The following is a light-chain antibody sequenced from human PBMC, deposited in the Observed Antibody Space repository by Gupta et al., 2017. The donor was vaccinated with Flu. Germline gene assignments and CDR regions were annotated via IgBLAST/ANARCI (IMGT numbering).Light chain of an antibody. Sequence: PLSVSASVGDRVTITCRGSQDIGSWLAWYQQKPGKAPKLLIYAASTLQGGVPSRFSGSGSGTDFTLTISSLQPEDFATYYCQQADSFPRTFGQGTKVEVK. CDR1: QDIGSW. CDR2: AAS. J-gene: IGKJ1*01. V-gene: IGKV1-12*01. CDR3: QQADSFPRT.